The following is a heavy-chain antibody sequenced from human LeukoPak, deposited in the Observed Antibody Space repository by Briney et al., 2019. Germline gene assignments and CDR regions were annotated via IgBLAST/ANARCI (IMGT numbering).Heavy chain of an antibody. Sequence: ASVKVSCKASGYTFTGYYMHWVRQAPGQGLEWMGWINPNSGGTNYAQKFQGWVTMTRDTSISTAYMELSRLRSDDTAVYYCARDTYYYDSSGYGENWFDPWGQGTLVTASS. CDR2: INPNSGGT. V-gene: IGHV1-2*04. CDR1: GYTFTGYY. CDR3: ARDTYYYDSSGYGENWFDP. D-gene: IGHD3-22*01. J-gene: IGHJ5*02.